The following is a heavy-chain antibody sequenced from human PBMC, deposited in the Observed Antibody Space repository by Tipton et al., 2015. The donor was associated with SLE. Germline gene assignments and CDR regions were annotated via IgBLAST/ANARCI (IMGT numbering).Heavy chain of an antibody. CDR3: AREEAQYYDFWSAPGWFDP. CDR2: ISAYNGNT. V-gene: IGHV1-18*01. D-gene: IGHD3-3*01. J-gene: IGHJ5*02. Sequence: QLVQSGAEVKKPGASVTVSCKASGYTFTSYGISWVRQAPGQGLEWMGWISAYNGNTNYAQKLQGRVTMTTDTSTSTAYMELRSLRSDDTAVYYCAREEAQYYDFWSAPGWFDPWGQGTLVTVSS. CDR1: GYTFTSYG.